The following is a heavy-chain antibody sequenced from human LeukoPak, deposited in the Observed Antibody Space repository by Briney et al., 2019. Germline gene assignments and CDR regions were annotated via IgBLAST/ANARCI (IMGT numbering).Heavy chain of an antibody. CDR1: RFTFSAYS. V-gene: IGHV3-23*01. CDR3: ARGGILYGMDV. Sequence: PGGSLRLSCAASRFTFSAYSMTWVRQAPGKGLEWVSAISGSGGNTYYADSVKGRFTISRDNSKNTLCLQMNSLRAEDTAAYYCARGGILYGMDVWGQGTTVTVSS. J-gene: IGHJ6*02. CDR2: ISGSGGNT. D-gene: IGHD6-13*01.